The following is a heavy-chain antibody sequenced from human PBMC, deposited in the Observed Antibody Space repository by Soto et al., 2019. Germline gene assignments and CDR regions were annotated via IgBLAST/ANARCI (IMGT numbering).Heavy chain of an antibody. CDR1: GFSLTTRGVG. CDR2: IYWDDDE. CDR3: AHRPHGYRYNFDY. D-gene: IGHD5-18*01. Sequence: QITLKESGPTLVKPTQTLTLPCTFSGFSLTTRGVGVGWIRQPPGKALEWLALIYWDDDEGYIPPLKSRLTITKDTPKHRVVLTTPHMDPVDTPTYYCAHRPHGYRYNFDYWCQGTLVTVSS. V-gene: IGHV2-5*02. J-gene: IGHJ4*02.